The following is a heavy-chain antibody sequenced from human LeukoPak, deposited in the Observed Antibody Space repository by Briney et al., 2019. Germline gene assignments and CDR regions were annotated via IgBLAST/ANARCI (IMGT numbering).Heavy chain of an antibody. Sequence: GGSLRLSCVASGFTLSNYAMSWVRQTPGKGLEWVSVISDSGSNTYYADSVKGRFTISRDNSKNTLYLQMNSLRAEDTAVYYCAKELSAWTLLWFGEFDYWGQGTLVTVSS. CDR3: AKELSAWTLLWFGEFDY. D-gene: IGHD3-10*01. V-gene: IGHV3-23*01. CDR2: ISDSGSNT. J-gene: IGHJ4*02. CDR1: GFTLSNYA.